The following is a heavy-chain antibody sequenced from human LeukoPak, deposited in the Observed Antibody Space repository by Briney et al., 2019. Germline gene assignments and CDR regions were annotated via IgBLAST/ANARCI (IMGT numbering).Heavy chain of an antibody. D-gene: IGHD2-2*01. J-gene: IGHJ6*03. V-gene: IGHV3-30*02. Sequence: GGSLRLSCAASGFTFSSYGIHWVRQAPGKGLEWVAFIRYDGSNKYYADSVKGRFTISRDNSKNMLYLQMNSLRAEDTAVYYCAKDLGSTSSYYYYYYMDVWGKGTTVTVSS. CDR3: AKDLGSTSSYYYYYYMDV. CDR2: IRYDGSNK. CDR1: GFTFSSYG.